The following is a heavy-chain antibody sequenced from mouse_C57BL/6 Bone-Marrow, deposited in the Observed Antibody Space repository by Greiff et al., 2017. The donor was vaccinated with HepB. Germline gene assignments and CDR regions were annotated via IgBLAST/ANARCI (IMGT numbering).Heavy chain of an antibody. CDR2: IDPSDSYT. J-gene: IGHJ3*01. CDR1: GYTFTSYW. Sequence: VQLQQPGAELVRPGTSVKLSCKASGYTFTSYWMHWVKQRPGQGLEWIGVIDPSDSYTNYNQKFKGKATLTVDTSSSTAYMQLSSLTSEDSAVYYCARNYYGSSYLFAYWGQWTLVTVSA. CDR3: ARNYYGSSYLFAY. V-gene: IGHV1-59*01. D-gene: IGHD1-1*01.